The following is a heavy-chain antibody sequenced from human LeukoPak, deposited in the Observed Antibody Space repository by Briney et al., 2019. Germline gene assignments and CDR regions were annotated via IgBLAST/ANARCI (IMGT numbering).Heavy chain of an antibody. V-gene: IGHV3-48*03. CDR2: INTTGSSI. J-gene: IGHJ4*02. Sequence: GGSLTLSCAASGFTFSSYEMNWIRQAPGKGLEWISYINTTGSSIYYASSMKGRFTISRTNVKNLLYLQMNSLRAEDTAVYYCARVQGGIAVALDYGGQGTLATVSS. CDR3: ARVQGGIAVALDY. CDR1: GFTFSSYE. D-gene: IGHD6-19*01.